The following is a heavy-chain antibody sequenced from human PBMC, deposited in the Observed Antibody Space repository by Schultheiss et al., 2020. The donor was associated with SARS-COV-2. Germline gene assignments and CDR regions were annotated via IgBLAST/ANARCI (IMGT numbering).Heavy chain of an antibody. CDR1: EGSITSGGYS. CDR2: IFHSGSS. CDR3: ARGGGYDSDPDY. D-gene: IGHD5-12*01. Sequence: SETLSLTCAVSEGSITSGGYSWSWIRQPPGKGLEWIGYIFHSGSSYYKPSLKSRVTISVDRSKNQFSLKLSSVTAADTAVYYCARGGGYDSDPDYWGQGNLVTVSS. V-gene: IGHV4-30-2*01. J-gene: IGHJ4*02.